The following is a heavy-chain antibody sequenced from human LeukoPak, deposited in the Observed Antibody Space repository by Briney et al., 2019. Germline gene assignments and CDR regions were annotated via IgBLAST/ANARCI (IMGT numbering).Heavy chain of an antibody. CDR2: IYYSGST. Sequence: SETLSLTCTVSGGSISSYYWSWIRQPPGKGLEWIGYIYYSGSTNYNPSLKSRVTISVDTSKNQFSLKLSSVTAADTAVYYCARYARVGNWFDPWGQGTLVTVSS. D-gene: IGHD1-26*01. V-gene: IGHV4-59*08. CDR3: ARYARVGNWFDP. CDR1: GGSISSYY. J-gene: IGHJ5*02.